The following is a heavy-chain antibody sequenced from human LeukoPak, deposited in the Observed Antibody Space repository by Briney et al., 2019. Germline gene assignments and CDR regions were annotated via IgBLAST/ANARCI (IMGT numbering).Heavy chain of an antibody. V-gene: IGHV3-7*01. CDR2: IKEDGSEK. D-gene: IGHD1-20*01. Sequence: PGGSLRLSCAASGFTFSSYWMTRVRQAPGKGLEWVANIKEDGSEKNYVDSVEGRFTVSRDNAKNSLYLQMNSLRVEDTGVYYCARDKWNPGYWGQGTLVTVSS. J-gene: IGHJ4*02. CDR1: GFTFSSYW. CDR3: ARDKWNPGY.